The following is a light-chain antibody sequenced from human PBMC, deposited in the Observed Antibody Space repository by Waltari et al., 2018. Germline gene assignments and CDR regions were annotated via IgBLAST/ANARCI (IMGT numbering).Light chain of an antibody. CDR1: QSVSRN. J-gene: IGKJ1*01. V-gene: IGKV3-15*01. Sequence: EIVMMQSPATLSVSPGERATLSCRASQSVSRNVAWYQQKPGQAPRLLIYGASNRATGIPARFSGSGSGTEFTLTISSLQSEDFAVYYCQQYDDWPRTFGQGTKVEIK. CDR3: QQYDDWPRT. CDR2: GAS.